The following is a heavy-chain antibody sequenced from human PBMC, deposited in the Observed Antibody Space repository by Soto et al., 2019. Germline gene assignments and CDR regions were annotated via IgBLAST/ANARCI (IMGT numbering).Heavy chain of an antibody. J-gene: IGHJ4*02. CDR2: ISYDGSNK. CDR3: ARTFSSDIVVVPAARSY. CDR1: GFTFSSYA. Sequence: QVQLVESGGGVVQPGRSLRLSCAASGFTFSSYAMHWVRQAPGKGLEWVAVISYDGSNKYYADSVKGRFTISRDNSKNTLYLQMNSLRAEDTAVYYCARTFSSDIVVVPAARSYWGQGTLVTVSS. V-gene: IGHV3-30-3*01. D-gene: IGHD2-2*01.